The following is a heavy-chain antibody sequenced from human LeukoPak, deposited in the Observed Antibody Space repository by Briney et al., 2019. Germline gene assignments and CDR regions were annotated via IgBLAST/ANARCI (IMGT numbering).Heavy chain of an antibody. CDR3: AKVARGGSSWYFDY. Sequence: GGSLRLSCAASGFTFSSHWMHWVRQAPGKGLVWVSHINSDGSSTTYADSVKGRFTVSRDNAKNTLYLQVNSLRAEDTAVYYCAKVARGGSSWYFDYWGQGTLVTVSS. CDR1: GFTFSSHW. CDR2: INSDGSST. D-gene: IGHD6-13*01. J-gene: IGHJ4*02. V-gene: IGHV3-74*03.